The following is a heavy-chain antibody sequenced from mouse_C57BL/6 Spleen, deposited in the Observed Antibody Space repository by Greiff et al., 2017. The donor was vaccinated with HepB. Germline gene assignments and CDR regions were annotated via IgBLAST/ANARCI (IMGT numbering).Heavy chain of an antibody. Sequence: EVQLQQSGTVLARPGASVKMSCKTSGYTFTSYWMHWVKQRPGQGLEWIGAIYPGNSDTSYNQKFKGKAKLTAVTSASTAYMELSSLTNEDSAVYYCTRITTVVATDYYAMDYWVQGTSVTVSS. D-gene: IGHD1-1*01. CDR3: TRITTVVATDYYAMDY. V-gene: IGHV1-5*01. J-gene: IGHJ4*01. CDR1: GYTFTSYW. CDR2: IYPGNSDT.